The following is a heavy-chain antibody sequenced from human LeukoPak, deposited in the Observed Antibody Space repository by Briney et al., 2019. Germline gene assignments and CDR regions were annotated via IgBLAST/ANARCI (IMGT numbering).Heavy chain of an antibody. D-gene: IGHD2-2*02. CDR3: ARRGRPYCSSTSCYTRYYYYYMDV. V-gene: IGHV4-34*01. CDR2: INYSGST. J-gene: IGHJ6*03. Sequence: SETLSLTCAVYGGSFSGYYWSWIRQPPGKGLEWIGEINYSGSTNYNPSLKSRVTISVDTSKNQFSLKLSSVTAADTAVYYCARRGRPYCSSTSCYTRYYYYYMDVWGKGTTVTVSS. CDR1: GGSFSGYY.